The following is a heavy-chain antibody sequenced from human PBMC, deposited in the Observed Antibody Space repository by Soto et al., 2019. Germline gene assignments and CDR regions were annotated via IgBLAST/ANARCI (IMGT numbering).Heavy chain of an antibody. J-gene: IGHJ4*02. Sequence: SETLSLTCAVYGGSFNGYYWIWIRQPPFKGLEWIGEINHSGSTNYNPSLKSRVTISVDTSKNQFSLKLSSVTAADTAVYYCASSRSGYYNTLGRLFDYWGQGTLVTVSS. CDR3: ASSRSGYYNTLGRLFDY. V-gene: IGHV4-34*01. D-gene: IGHD3-3*01. CDR1: GGSFNGYY. CDR2: INHSGST.